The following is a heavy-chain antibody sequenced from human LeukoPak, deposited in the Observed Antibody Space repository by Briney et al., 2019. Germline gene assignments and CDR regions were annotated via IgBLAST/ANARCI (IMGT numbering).Heavy chain of an antibody. Sequence: GGSLRLSCAASGFTFSSYAMSWGRQAPGKGLEWVSTISSRGGSTYYADSVKGRFTISRDSSKNTLYLQMNRLRAEDTAVYYCAKDQVLYSSSSSYFDYWGQGTLVTVSS. CDR3: AKDQVLYSSSSSYFDY. V-gene: IGHV3-23*01. CDR2: ISSRGGST. J-gene: IGHJ4*02. D-gene: IGHD6-6*01. CDR1: GFTFSSYA.